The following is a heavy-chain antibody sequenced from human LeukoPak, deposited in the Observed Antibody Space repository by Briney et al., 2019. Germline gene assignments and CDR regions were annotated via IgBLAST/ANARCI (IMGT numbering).Heavy chain of an antibody. J-gene: IGHJ6*02. CDR1: GFTFSSYS. Sequence: GGSLRLSCAASGFTFSSYSMNWVRQAPGKGLEWVSSISSSSSYIYYADSVKGRFTISRDNAKNSLYLQMNSLRAEDTAVYYCARGYCSGGSCSYYYYGMDVWGQGTMVTVSS. CDR3: ARGYCSGGSCSYYYYGMDV. D-gene: IGHD2-15*01. V-gene: IGHV3-21*01. CDR2: ISSSSSYI.